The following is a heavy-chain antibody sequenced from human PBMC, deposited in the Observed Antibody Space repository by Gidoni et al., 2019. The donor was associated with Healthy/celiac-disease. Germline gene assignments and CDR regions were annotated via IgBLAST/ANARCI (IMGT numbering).Heavy chain of an antibody. D-gene: IGHD4-17*01. CDR2: ISSSSSYT. Sequence: QVQLVESGGGLVKPGGTLRLSCAASGFTFSDYYMSGIRQAPGKGLEWVSYISSSSSYTNYADSVKVRFTISRDNAKNSLYLQMNSLRAVYTAVYYCARVRVSVRVTTYNWFDPWGQGTLVTVSS. CDR1: GFTFSDYY. CDR3: ARVRVSVRVTTYNWFDP. V-gene: IGHV3-11*05. J-gene: IGHJ5*02.